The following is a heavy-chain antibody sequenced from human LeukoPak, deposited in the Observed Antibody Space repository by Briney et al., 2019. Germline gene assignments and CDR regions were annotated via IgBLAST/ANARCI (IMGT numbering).Heavy chain of an antibody. CDR2: IIPIFGTA. J-gene: IGHJ4*02. V-gene: IGHV1-69*13. CDR3: AGYYGSGEYYFDY. Sequence: SVKVSCKASGGTFSSYAISWVRQAPGQGLEWMGGIIPIFGTANYAQKFQGRVTITADESTSTAYMELSSLRSEDTAVYYCAGYYGSGEYYFDYWGQGTLVTVSS. D-gene: IGHD3-10*01. CDR1: GGTFSSYA.